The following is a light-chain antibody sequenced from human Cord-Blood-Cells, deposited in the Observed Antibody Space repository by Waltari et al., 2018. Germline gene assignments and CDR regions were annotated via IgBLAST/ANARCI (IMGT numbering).Light chain of an antibody. CDR3: CSYAGSYTHVV. V-gene: IGLV2-11*01. Sequence: QSALTQPRSVSGSPGQSVTIPCTGTSSDVGGYNYVSWYHQHPGKAHKLMIYDVSKRPSGVPDRFSGSKSGNTASLTISGLQAEDEADYYCCSYAGSYTHVVFG. CDR2: DVS. CDR1: SSDVGGYNY. J-gene: IGLJ2*01.